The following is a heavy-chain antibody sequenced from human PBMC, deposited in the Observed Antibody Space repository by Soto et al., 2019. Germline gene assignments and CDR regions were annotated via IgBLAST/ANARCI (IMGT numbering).Heavy chain of an antibody. J-gene: IGHJ4*02. CDR1: GFTFSHAW. CDR3: TRRIAVAGTYYFDY. V-gene: IGHV3-15*07. D-gene: IGHD6-19*01. Sequence: LEESGGGFVQPGVSLRLSCVASGFTFSHAWMDWLRQAPGKGLEWVGRIKSISDGETTNYAASVAGRFTISRDDSKHTPFLHVNSLKTEDTGVYYCTRRIAVAGTYYFDYWCQGTQVTVSS. CDR2: IKSISDGETT.